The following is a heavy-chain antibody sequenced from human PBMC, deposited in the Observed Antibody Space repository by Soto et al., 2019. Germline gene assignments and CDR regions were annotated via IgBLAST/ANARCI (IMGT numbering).Heavy chain of an antibody. CDR1: GGSFSGYY. CDR2: INHSGST. Sequence: SETLSLTCAVYGGSFSGYYWSWIRQPPGKGLEWIEEINHSGSTNYNPSLKSRVTISVDTSKNQFSLKLSSVTAADTAVYYCARGRLIGYQLLLWWFDPWGQGTLVTVSS. CDR3: ARGRLIGYQLLLWWFDP. V-gene: IGHV4-34*01. D-gene: IGHD2-2*01. J-gene: IGHJ5*02.